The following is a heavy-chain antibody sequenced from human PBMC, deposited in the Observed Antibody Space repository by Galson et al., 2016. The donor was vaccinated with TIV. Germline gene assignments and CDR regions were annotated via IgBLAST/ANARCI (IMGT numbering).Heavy chain of an antibody. J-gene: IGHJ6*02. Sequence: SVKVSCKASGDTFSTYPFNWVRQAPGQGLEWVGGFIPLFGTANYAQKFQGRVTITADESTSTLYMEVSSLRSEDTAVYYCAKDRNTAMDTYHYYYGMDVWGQGTTVIVSS. V-gene: IGHV1-69*13. CDR2: FIPLFGTA. CDR3: AKDRNTAMDTYHYYYGMDV. CDR1: GDTFSTYP. D-gene: IGHD5-18*01.